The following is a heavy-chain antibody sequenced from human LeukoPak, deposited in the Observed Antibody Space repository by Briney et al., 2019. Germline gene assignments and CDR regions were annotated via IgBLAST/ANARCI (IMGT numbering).Heavy chain of an antibody. CDR2: ISAYNGNT. D-gene: IGHD3-3*01. V-gene: IGHV1-18*01. J-gene: IGHJ6*02. Sequence: GASVKVSCKASGYTFTSYGISWVRQAPGQGHEWMGWISAYNGNTNYAQKLQGRVTMTTDTSTSTAYMELRSLRSDDTAVYYCARHPYYDFWSGYYPEGKYYYYYGMDVWGQGTTVTVSS. CDR3: ARHPYYDFWSGYYPEGKYYYYYGMDV. CDR1: GYTFTSYG.